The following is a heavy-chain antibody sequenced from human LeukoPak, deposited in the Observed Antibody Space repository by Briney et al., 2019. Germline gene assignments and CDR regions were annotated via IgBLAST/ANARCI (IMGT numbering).Heavy chain of an antibody. Sequence: GGSLRLSCAASGFTFSSYAMHWVRQAPGKGLEWVAVISYDGSNKYYADSVKGRFTISRDNSKNTLYLQMNSLRAEDTAVYYCARDQAAYGFFDYWGQGTLVTVSS. J-gene: IGHJ4*02. CDR2: ISYDGSNK. D-gene: IGHD2-8*01. CDR3: ARDQAAYGFFDY. V-gene: IGHV3-30-3*01. CDR1: GFTFSSYA.